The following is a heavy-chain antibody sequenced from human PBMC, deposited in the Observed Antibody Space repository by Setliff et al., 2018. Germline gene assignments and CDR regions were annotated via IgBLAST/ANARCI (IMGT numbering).Heavy chain of an antibody. CDR1: GGSISSGGYY. J-gene: IGHJ3*02. V-gene: IGHV4-31*03. Sequence: SETLSLTCTVSGGSISSGGYYWSWIRQHPGKGLEWIGYIYYSGSTYYNPSLKSRVTISVDTSKNQFSLKLSSVTAADTAVYYCARDRRIVGARHAFDIWGRGTMVTVSS. D-gene: IGHD1-26*01. CDR3: ARDRRIVGARHAFDI. CDR2: IYYSGST.